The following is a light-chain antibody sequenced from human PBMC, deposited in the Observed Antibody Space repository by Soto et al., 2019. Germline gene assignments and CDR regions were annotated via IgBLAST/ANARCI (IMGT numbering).Light chain of an antibody. CDR1: QSVSSN. CDR2: GAS. Sequence: EIVMTQSPATLSVSPGERATLSCRASQSVSSNLAGYQQKTGQAPRLLIYGASTRATGIPARFSGSGSVTEFTLTISSLQSEEFSVYYCQMYNNWPPLTFGGGTKVEIK. J-gene: IGKJ4*01. V-gene: IGKV3-15*01. CDR3: QMYNNWPPLT.